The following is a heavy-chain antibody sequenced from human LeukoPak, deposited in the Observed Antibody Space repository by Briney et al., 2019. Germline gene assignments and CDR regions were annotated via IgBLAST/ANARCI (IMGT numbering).Heavy chain of an antibody. V-gene: IGHV4-34*01. CDR3: ARREYDFWSGLYWFDP. J-gene: IGHJ5*02. D-gene: IGHD3-3*01. CDR1: GGSFSGYY. CDR2: INHSGST. Sequence: SETLSLTCAVYGGSFSGYYWSWIRQPPGKGLEWIGEINHSGSTNYNPSLKSRVTISVDTSKNQFSLKLSSVTAADTAVYYCARREYDFWSGLYWFDPWGQGTLVTVSS.